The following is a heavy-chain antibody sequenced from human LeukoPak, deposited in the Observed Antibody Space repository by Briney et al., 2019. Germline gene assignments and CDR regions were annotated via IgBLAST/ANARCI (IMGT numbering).Heavy chain of an antibody. CDR1: GGSISSYY. J-gene: IGHJ6*02. CDR3: AREEDYYGMDV. Sequence: SETLSLTCTVSGGSISSYYWSWIRQPPGKGLEWIGYIYYSGSTNYNPSPKSRVTISVDTSKNQFSLKLSSVTAADTAVYYCAREEDYYGMDVWGQGTTVTVSS. CDR2: IYYSGST. V-gene: IGHV4-59*01.